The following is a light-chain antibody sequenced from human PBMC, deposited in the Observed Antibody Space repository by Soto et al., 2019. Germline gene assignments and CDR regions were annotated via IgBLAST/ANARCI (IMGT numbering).Light chain of an antibody. CDR2: GPS. CDR1: QSISNSY. V-gene: IGKV3-20*01. CDR3: QQYGTSRFT. J-gene: IGKJ3*01. Sequence: EIVLTQSPGTLSLSPGERATLSCRASQSISNSYLAWYQKKPGQDPRLLVYGPSARATGIPDSFSGSESGTDVTLTISRMEPEDFVVYYCQQYGTSRFTFGRGTKVDIK.